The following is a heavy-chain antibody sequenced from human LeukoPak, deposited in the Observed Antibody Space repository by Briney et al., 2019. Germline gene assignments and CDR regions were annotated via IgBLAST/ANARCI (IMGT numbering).Heavy chain of an antibody. Sequence: GASVKVSCKASGYTFTSYYLNWVRQAPGQGLEWMGIIIPSGGSTTYAQKFQGRVTMIRDTSTSTVYMELSSLRSEDTAVYYCPRDLGYCSSSKCVSWFDPWGQGTLVTVSS. CDR1: GYTFTSYY. CDR2: IIPSGGST. D-gene: IGHD2-2*01. V-gene: IGHV1-46*01. CDR3: PRDLGYCSSSKCVSWFDP. J-gene: IGHJ5*02.